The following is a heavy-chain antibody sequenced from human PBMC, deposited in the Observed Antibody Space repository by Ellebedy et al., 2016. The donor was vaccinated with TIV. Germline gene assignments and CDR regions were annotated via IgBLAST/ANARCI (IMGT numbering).Heavy chain of an antibody. CDR3: ARSQMVRGTPPDY. J-gene: IGHJ4*02. CDR2: ISNSVSYI. CDR1: GFTFSSYS. Sequence: PGGSLRLSCAASGFTFSSYSMHWVRQAPGKGLEWVSSISNSVSYISYADSVKGRFTISRDNAKNSVYLQMNSLRAEDTAVYYCARSQMVRGTPPDYWGQGTLVTVSS. V-gene: IGHV3-21*01. D-gene: IGHD3-10*01.